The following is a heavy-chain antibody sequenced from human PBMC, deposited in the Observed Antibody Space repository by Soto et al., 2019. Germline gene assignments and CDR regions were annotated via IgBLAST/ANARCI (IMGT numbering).Heavy chain of an antibody. CDR2: ISSSSSYI. Sequence: GGSLRLSCAASGFTFSSYSMNWVRQAPGKGLEWVSSISSSSSYIYYADSVKGRFTISRDNAKNSLYLQMNSLRAEDTAVYYCARDLDYYDSSGYSNLFDYWGQGTLVTVSS. J-gene: IGHJ4*02. D-gene: IGHD3-22*01. V-gene: IGHV3-21*01. CDR3: ARDLDYYDSSGYSNLFDY. CDR1: GFTFSSYS.